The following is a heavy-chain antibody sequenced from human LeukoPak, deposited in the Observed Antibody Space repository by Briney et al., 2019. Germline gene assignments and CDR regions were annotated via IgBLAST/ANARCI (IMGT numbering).Heavy chain of an antibody. CDR2: INPSGDST. J-gene: IGHJ4*02. D-gene: IGHD1-26*01. CDR3: ARVSSGSYYNYFDF. Sequence: ASVKVSCKASGYTFSSNYLHWVRQAPGQGLEWMGLINPSGDSTSYAQKFQGRVTMTRDTSTTTVYMDLSNLRSEDTAVYYCARVSSGSYYNYFDFWGQGTLVTVSS. V-gene: IGHV1-46*01. CDR1: GYTFSSNY.